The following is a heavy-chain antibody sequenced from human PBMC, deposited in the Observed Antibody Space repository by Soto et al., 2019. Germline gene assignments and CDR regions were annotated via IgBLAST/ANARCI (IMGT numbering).Heavy chain of an antibody. V-gene: IGHV1-3*01. D-gene: IGHD1-1*01. CDR1: GYTFTSYA. CDR3: ARQTGTAIFDWFDP. Sequence: ASVKVSCTASGYTFTSYAMHWVRQAPGQRLEWMGWINAGNGNTKYSQKFQGRVTITRDTSASTAYMELSSLRSEDTAVYYCARQTGTAIFDWFDPWGQGTLVTVSS. J-gene: IGHJ5*02. CDR2: INAGNGNT.